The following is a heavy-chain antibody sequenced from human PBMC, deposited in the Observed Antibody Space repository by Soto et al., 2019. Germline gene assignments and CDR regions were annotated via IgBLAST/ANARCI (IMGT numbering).Heavy chain of an antibody. V-gene: IGHV1-8*01. CDR2: MNPNSGNT. Sequence: ASVKVSCKASGYTFTSYDINWVRQATGQGLEWMGWMNPNSGNTGYAQKFQGRVTMTRNTSISTAYMELSSLRSEDTAVYYCERGFRGNLYYYYYYMDVWGKGTTVTVSS. J-gene: IGHJ6*03. CDR3: ERGFRGNLYYYYYYMDV. CDR1: GYTFTSYD.